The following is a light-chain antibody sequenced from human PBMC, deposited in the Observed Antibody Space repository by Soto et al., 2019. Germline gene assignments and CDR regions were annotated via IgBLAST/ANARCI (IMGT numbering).Light chain of an antibody. CDR3: QQYNNWPLT. J-gene: IGKJ1*01. Sequence: EIVITQSPSTLSVSPGEGATLSCGASQSVSSNLAWYQQKPGQAPRLLIYGASTRATGIPARFSGGGSGTEFTLTISSLQSEDFAVYYCQQYNNWPLTFGQGTKVDIK. CDR1: QSVSSN. V-gene: IGKV3-15*01. CDR2: GAS.